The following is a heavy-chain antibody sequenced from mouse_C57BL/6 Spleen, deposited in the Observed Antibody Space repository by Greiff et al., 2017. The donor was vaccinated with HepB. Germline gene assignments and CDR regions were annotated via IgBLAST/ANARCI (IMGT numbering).Heavy chain of an antibody. CDR1: GYSITSGYY. CDR2: ISYAGSN. Sequence: ESGPGLVKPSQSLSLTCSVPGYSITSGYYWNWIRQFPGNKLEWMGYISYAGSNNYNPSRKNRISITRDTSKDQFFLKVNSVTTEDTATYYCARDGDDGYYGLAYGGQGTLVTVSA. V-gene: IGHV3-6*01. D-gene: IGHD2-3*01. J-gene: IGHJ3*01. CDR3: ARDGDDGYYGLAY.